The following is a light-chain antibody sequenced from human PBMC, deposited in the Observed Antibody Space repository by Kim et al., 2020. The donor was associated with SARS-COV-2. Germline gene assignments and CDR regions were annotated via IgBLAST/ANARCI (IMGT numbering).Light chain of an antibody. Sequence: SYELTQPPSVSVSPGQTASITCAGDKLGEKYACWYRHKPAQSPVLVIYQDTKRPSGLTERFSGSNSGNTATLTISGTQAKDEADYYCQTWASITGVFGGGTQLTVL. J-gene: IGLJ2*01. CDR2: QDT. CDR1: KLGEKY. V-gene: IGLV3-1*01. CDR3: QTWASITGV.